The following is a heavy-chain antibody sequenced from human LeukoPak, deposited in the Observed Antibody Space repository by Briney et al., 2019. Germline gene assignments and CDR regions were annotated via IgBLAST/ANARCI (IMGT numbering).Heavy chain of an antibody. CDR1: GGTFSSYA. J-gene: IGHJ5*02. Sequence: ASVKVSCKASGGTFSSYAISWVRQAPGQGLEWMGGIIPIFGTANYAQKFQGRVTITTDESTSTAYMELSSLRSEDTAVYYCAREGRIAAAGTNWFDPWGQGTLVTVS. D-gene: IGHD6-13*01. V-gene: IGHV1-69*05. CDR2: IIPIFGTA. CDR3: AREGRIAAAGTNWFDP.